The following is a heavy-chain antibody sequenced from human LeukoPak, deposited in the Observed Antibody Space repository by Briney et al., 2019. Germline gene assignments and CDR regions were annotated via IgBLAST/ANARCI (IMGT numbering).Heavy chain of an antibody. Sequence: GGSLRLSCAASGFNFGSCAMNWVRQAPGKGLEWVSTVSGSGSHTSYADFVEGRFTISRDNSRNTLYLQMNSLRAEDTAVYFCVKDQIGYYKPGDYWGQGTLVAVSS. CDR2: VSGSGSHT. V-gene: IGHV3-23*01. D-gene: IGHD1-26*01. CDR3: VKDQIGYYKPGDY. CDR1: GFNFGSCA. J-gene: IGHJ4*02.